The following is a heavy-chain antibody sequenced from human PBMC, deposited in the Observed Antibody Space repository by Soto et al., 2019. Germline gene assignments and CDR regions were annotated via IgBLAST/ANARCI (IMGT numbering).Heavy chain of an antibody. J-gene: IGHJ6*02. CDR3: ARGVVPAAIVDYYYGMDV. V-gene: IGHV1-2*04. CDR1: GYTFTGYY. Sequence: ASVKVSCKASGYTFTGYYMHWVRQALGQGLEWMGWINPNSGGTNYAQKFQGWVTMTRDTSISTAYMELSRLRSDDTAVYYCARGVVPAAIVDYYYGMDVWGQGTTVTVSS. CDR2: INPNSGGT. D-gene: IGHD2-2*01.